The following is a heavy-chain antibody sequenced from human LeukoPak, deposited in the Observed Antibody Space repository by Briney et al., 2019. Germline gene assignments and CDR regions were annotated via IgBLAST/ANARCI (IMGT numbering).Heavy chain of an antibody. D-gene: IGHD5-18*01. CDR1: GYTFTDYY. CDR3: ARGYDSYGYGATEITDY. J-gene: IGHJ4*02. V-gene: IGHV1-2*02. CDR2: INPHSGGT. Sequence: ASVKVSCKASGYTFTDYYMHWVRQAPGQGLEWMGWINPHSGGTDHAQKFQGRVTMTRDTSISTAYMELSRLRSDDTAVYYCARGYDSYGYGATEITDYWGQGTLVTVSS.